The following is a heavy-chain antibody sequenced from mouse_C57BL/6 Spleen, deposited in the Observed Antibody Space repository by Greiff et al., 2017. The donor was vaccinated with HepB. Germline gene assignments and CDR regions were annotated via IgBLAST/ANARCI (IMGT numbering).Heavy chain of an antibody. CDR1: GFSLTSYG. CDR3: AGDYDGYAMDY. Sequence: VQGVESGPGLVQPSQSLSITCTVSGFSLTSYGVHWVRQPPGKGLEWLGVIWSGGSTDYNAAFISRLSISKDNSKSQVFFKMNSLQADDTAIYYCAGDYDGYAMDYWGQGTSVTVSS. J-gene: IGHJ4*01. V-gene: IGHV2-4*01. CDR2: IWSGGST. D-gene: IGHD2-4*01.